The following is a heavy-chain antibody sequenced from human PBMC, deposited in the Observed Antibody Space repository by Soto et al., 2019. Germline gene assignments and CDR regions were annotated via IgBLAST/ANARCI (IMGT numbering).Heavy chain of an antibody. CDR1: GYSFTDYH. J-gene: IGHJ6*02. CDR3: ARGDSTDCSNGVCSFFYNHDMDV. Sequence: ASVKVSCKASGYSFTDYHIHWVRQAPAQGLDWLGRINPKSGGKSTAQKFQGWVTMTTDTSISTASMGLTRLTFDDTAIYYCARGDSTDCSNGVCSFFYNHDMDVWGQGTTVTVSS. D-gene: IGHD2-8*01. CDR2: INPKSGGK. V-gene: IGHV1-2*04.